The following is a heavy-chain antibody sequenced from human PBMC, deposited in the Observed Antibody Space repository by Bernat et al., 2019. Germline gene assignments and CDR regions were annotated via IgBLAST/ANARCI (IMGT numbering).Heavy chain of an antibody. Sequence: QVQLQESGPGLVKPSETLSLTCAVSGYSISSGYYWGWIRQPPGKWLEWIGSIYHSGSTYYNPSLKSRVTISVDTSKNQFSLKLSSVTAADTAVYYCARVHYYGSGRGLIDPWGQGTLVTVSS. CDR3: ARVHYYGSGRGLIDP. D-gene: IGHD3-10*01. CDR2: IYHSGST. V-gene: IGHV4-38-2*01. CDR1: GYSISSGYY. J-gene: IGHJ5*02.